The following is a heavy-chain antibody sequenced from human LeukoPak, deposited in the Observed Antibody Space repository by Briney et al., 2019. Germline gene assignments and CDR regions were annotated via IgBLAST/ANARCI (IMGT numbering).Heavy chain of an antibody. D-gene: IGHD4-23*01. CDR1: GFPFSSYW. V-gene: IGHV3-7*01. Sequence: PGGSLRLSCGASGFPFSSYWMTWVRQAPGKGLEWVASINKDGSEKYYVDSLKGRFIISRDNAKSSLHLQMNSLRAEDTAVYYCARDYDGNSNFDYWGQGTLVTVSS. CDR3: ARDYDGNSNFDY. J-gene: IGHJ4*02. CDR2: INKDGSEK.